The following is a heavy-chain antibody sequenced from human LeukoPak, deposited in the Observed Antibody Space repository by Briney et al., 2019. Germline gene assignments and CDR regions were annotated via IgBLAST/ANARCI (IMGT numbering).Heavy chain of an antibody. CDR1: GGSFSGYY. Sequence: PSETLSPTCAVYGGSFSGYYWSWIRQPPGRGLEWIGEINHSGSTNYNPSLKSRVTISVDTSKNQFSLKLSSVTAADTAVYYCARRGFGELLNYYYGMDVWGKGTTVTASS. CDR2: INHSGST. D-gene: IGHD3-10*01. CDR3: ARRGFGELLNYYYGMDV. V-gene: IGHV4-34*01. J-gene: IGHJ6*04.